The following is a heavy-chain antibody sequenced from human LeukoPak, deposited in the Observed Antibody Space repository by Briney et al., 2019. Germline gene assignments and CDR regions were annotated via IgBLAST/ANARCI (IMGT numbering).Heavy chain of an antibody. CDR2: ISSSGESI. CDR1: GFTFSRYI. V-gene: IGHV3-48*04. D-gene: IGHD3-16*01. J-gene: IGHJ6*02. Sequence: GGSLRLSCAGSGFTFSRYIMSWVRQAPGKGLEWVSYISSSGESIYYADSVKGRFTISRDNAKNSLYLQMNSLRADDTAVYYCARDRVGGRYYYGMDVWGLGTTVTVSS. CDR3: ARDRVGGRYYYGMDV.